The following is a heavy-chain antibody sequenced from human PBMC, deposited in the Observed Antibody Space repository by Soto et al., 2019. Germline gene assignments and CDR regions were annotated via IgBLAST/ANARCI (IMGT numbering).Heavy chain of an antibody. CDR2: INHSGST. V-gene: IGHV4-34*01. CDR3: ARYRAQLGDPDDAFDI. D-gene: IGHD6-6*01. J-gene: IGHJ3*02. Sequence: SETLSLTCAVYGGSFSGYYWSWIRQPPGKGLEWIGEINHSGSTNYNPSLKSRVTISVDTSKNQFSLKLSSVTAADTAVYYCARYRAQLGDPDDAFDIWGQGTMVTVSS. CDR1: GGSFSGYY.